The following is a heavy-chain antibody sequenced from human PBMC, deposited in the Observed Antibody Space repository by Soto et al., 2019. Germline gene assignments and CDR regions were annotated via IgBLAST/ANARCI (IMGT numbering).Heavy chain of an antibody. D-gene: IGHD3-16*01. Sequence: QVQLVQSGAEVKKPGASVKVSCKASGYTFTNFGISWVRQAPGQGLEWMGWISAYNGNTNYAQKFQGRVTMTTDTYTRTAYIELRSPRSHETAVYYCARGGTPTDSWGKGTLVTVS. CDR1: GYTFTNFG. CDR2: ISAYNGNT. J-gene: IGHJ4*02. CDR3: ARGGTPTDS. V-gene: IGHV1-18*01.